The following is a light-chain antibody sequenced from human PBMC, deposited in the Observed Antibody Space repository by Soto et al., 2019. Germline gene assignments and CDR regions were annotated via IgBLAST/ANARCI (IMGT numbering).Light chain of an antibody. J-gene: IGKJ5*01. CDR3: QEYNSDSIT. CDR1: QSISNY. Sequence: DIQITHSPSSLSASVVDRVTITFRASQSISNYLNWYQQKVGKAPRLLIYDASTLQSGVPSRFSGSGSGTEFTLTISSLQPDDSATYYCQEYNSDSITFGQGTRLEIK. CDR2: DAS. V-gene: IGKV1-39*01.